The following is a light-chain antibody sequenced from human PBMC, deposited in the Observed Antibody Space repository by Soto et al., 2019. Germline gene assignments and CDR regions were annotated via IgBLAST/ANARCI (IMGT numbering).Light chain of an antibody. J-gene: IGLJ1*01. CDR1: SSDVGSYNR. V-gene: IGLV2-18*02. Sequence: QSVLTQPPSVSGSPGQSVAISCTGTSSDVGSYNRVSWYQQPPGTAPKLMIYDVSNRPSGVPDRFSGSKSGNTASLTISGLQSEDEADYYCSSYTTRSPYVVGTGTKVPVL. CDR3: SSYTTRSPYV. CDR2: DVS.